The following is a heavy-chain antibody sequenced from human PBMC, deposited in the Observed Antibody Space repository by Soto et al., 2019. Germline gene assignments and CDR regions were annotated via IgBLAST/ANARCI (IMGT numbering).Heavy chain of an antibody. CDR1: RYSLTSYW. CDR3: ARQSIAARRRFDY. CDR2: IYPGVSDT. Sequence: PGESLKISCMGSRYSLTSYWLGWVRHMPGKGLEWMGIIYPGVSDTRYSPSYQGQVTISADKSISTAYLQWSSLKASDTAMYYCARQSIAARRRFDYWGQGTLVTVSS. D-gene: IGHD6-6*01. J-gene: IGHJ4*02. V-gene: IGHV5-51*01.